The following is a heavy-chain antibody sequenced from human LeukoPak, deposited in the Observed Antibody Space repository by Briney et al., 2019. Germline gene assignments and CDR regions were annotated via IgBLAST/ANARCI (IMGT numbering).Heavy chain of an antibody. J-gene: IGHJ4*02. Sequence: SETLSLTCTVPDGSISRYYWSWIRQPAGKGLEWIRYISYTGSTTYNSSLKSRVTISLDTSQNQFSLKLTSVTPADTAVYYCARTAKYYYGSETYYFFDYWGQGTLVTVSS. V-gene: IGHV4-59*01. CDR3: ARTAKYYYGSETYYFFDY. CDR1: DGSISRYY. CDR2: ISYTGST. D-gene: IGHD3-10*01.